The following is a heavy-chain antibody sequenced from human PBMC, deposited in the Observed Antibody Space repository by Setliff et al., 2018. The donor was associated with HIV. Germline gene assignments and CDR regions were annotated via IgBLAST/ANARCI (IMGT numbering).Heavy chain of an antibody. D-gene: IGHD2-15*01. Sequence: SETLSLTCTVSGNSTSSSDYYWGWVRQPPGKGLEWIGSIYYSGTTYHNPSLKSRVTISVHTSKNLLSLSLISVTAADTAIYYCARRSGGYDMFFDSWGQGMLVTSPQ. CDR2: IYYSGTT. V-gene: IGHV4-39*01. J-gene: IGHJ4*02. CDR3: ARRSGGYDMFFDS. CDR1: GNSTSSSDYY.